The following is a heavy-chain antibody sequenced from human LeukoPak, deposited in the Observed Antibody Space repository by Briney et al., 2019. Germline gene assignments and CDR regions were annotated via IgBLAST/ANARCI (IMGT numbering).Heavy chain of an antibody. CDR1: GGSISSSGYY. CDR3: ARSDYYYMDV. J-gene: IGHJ6*03. Sequence: PSETLSLTCTVSGGSISSSGYYWGWIRQPPGKGLEWIGTIYTSGSTNYNPSLKSRVTMSVDTSKNQFSLKLSSVTAADTAVYYCARSDYYYMDVWGKGTTVTISS. CDR2: IYTSGST. V-gene: IGHV4-39*07.